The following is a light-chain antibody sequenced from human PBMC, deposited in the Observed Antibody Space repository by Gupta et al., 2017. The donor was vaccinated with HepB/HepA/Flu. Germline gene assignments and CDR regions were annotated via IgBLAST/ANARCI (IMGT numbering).Light chain of an antibody. CDR2: WAS. V-gene: IGKV4-1*01. CDR1: QSVLNKSNSKNY. J-gene: IGKJ2*01. Sequence: DTVMTQSPDSLTVSLGERATINCKSSQSVLNKSNSKNYLAWYQQKAGQPPTLLIYWASTRESGVPERFSGSGSGTDFTLTISSLQAEDVAVYYCQQYYCSPYTFGQGTKLEI. CDR3: QQYYCSPYT.